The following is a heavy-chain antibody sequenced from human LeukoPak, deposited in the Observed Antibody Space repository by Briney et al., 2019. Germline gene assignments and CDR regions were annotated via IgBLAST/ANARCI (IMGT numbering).Heavy chain of an antibody. J-gene: IGHJ4*02. Sequence: SETLSLTCAVYGGSFSGYYWSWNRQPPGKGLEWIGEINHSGSTNYNPSLKSRVTISVDTSKNQFSLKLSSVTAADTAVYYCASARITMVRGVIRRYYFDYWGQGTLVTVSS. D-gene: IGHD3-10*01. V-gene: IGHV4-34*01. CDR3: ASARITMVRGVIRRYYFDY. CDR2: INHSGST. CDR1: GGSFSGYY.